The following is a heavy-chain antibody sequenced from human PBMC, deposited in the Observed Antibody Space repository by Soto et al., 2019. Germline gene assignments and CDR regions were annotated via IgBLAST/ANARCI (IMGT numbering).Heavy chain of an antibody. J-gene: IGHJ5*02. D-gene: IGHD3-16*02. V-gene: IGHV4-34*01. Sequence: SETLSLTCAVYGGSFSGYYWSWIRQPPGKGLEWIGEINHSGSTNYNPSLKSRVTISVDTSKNQFSLKLSSVTAADTAVYYCAREISEYDYVWGSYRTLHSWFEPWGQGTLVTVSS. CDR1: GGSFSGYY. CDR2: INHSGST. CDR3: AREISEYDYVWGSYRTLHSWFEP.